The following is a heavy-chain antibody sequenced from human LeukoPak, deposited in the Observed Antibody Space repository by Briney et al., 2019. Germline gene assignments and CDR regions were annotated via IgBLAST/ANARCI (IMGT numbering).Heavy chain of an antibody. CDR1: GFTFSSYW. J-gene: IGHJ5*02. CDR3: ARKRTIFGVVA. V-gene: IGHV4-34*01. Sequence: GSLRLSCAASGFTFSSYWMSWARQPPGKGLEWIGEINHSGSTNYNPSLKSRVTISVDTSKNQFSLKLSSVTAADTAVYYCARKRTIFGVVAWGQGTLVTVSS. D-gene: IGHD3-3*01. CDR2: INHSGST.